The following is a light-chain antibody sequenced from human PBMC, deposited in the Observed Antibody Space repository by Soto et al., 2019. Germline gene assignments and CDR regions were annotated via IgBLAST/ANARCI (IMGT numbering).Light chain of an antibody. CDR2: DAS. CDR1: PSLESS. J-gene: IGKJ4*01. V-gene: IGKV3-11*01. CDR3: QQRISWPLT. Sequence: IVLTHSPATLSFSPWHRSPLSFSSSPSLESSLVWYQQKPGQAPRLLIYDASNRVTGIPARFSGSGSGPDFTLTISSLQPADFAIYYCQQRISWPLTFGGGTKVDIK.